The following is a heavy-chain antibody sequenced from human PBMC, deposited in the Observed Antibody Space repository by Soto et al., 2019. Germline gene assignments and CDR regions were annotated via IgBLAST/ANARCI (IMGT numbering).Heavy chain of an antibody. D-gene: IGHD2-15*01. CDR3: AKDLGPLRLLNYYFYGLDV. J-gene: IGHJ6*02. CDR1: GFTVSSTY. V-gene: IGHV3-53*01. Sequence: GGGVIQRGGSLRLSCNASGFTVSSTYMSGVRQAPGMGREWVAAIESGGSTHYADSVKGRFTISRDIPKNMIYLQLHTLRAEDTAVYYCAKDLGPLRLLNYYFYGLDVWGQGTTVTVSS. CDR2: IESGGST.